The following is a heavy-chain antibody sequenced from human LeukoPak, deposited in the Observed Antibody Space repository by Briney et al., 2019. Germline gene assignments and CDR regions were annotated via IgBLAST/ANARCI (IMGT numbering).Heavy chain of an antibody. V-gene: IGHV1-69*01. J-gene: IGHJ5*02. CDR1: GGTFSSYA. D-gene: IGHD3-10*01. CDR3: ARDVVYCGSGSPNWFDP. CDR2: IIPIFGTA. Sequence: ASVKVSCKASGGTFSSYAISWVRQAPGQGLEGMGGIIPIFGTANYAQKFQGRVTITADESTSTAYMELSSLRSEDTAVYYCARDVVYCGSGSPNWFDPWGQGTLVTVSS.